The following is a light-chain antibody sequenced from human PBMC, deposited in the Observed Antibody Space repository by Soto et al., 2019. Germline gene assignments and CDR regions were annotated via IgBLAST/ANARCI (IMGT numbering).Light chain of an antibody. CDR2: AAS. CDR1: QTISRA. J-gene: IGKJ4*01. V-gene: IGKV1-39*01. CDR3: QPSYSTPT. Sequence: DIQMTQSTSSLSASVGDRVTITCRASQTISRALNWYQQKPGKAPKLLIYAASILQSGVPSRFSGSGSGTDFILTISSLQPEDFATYYCQPSYSTPTLGGGTKVDIK.